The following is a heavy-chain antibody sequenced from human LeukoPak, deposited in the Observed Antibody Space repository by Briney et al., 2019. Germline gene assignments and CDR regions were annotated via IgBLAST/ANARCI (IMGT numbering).Heavy chain of an antibody. CDR3: VSQKWLYAFDI. Sequence: PGGYLRLSCVASGLTVNSNYMSWVGPAAGKGLEWVSAIYSGGATYYADSVKGRFTVSGDDSKNTLYLQMYRLRAEDTAMYYCVSQKWLYAFDIWGQGTMVTVSS. J-gene: IGHJ3*02. CDR1: GLTVNSNY. CDR2: IYSGGAT. D-gene: IGHD5-24*01. V-gene: IGHV3-53*01.